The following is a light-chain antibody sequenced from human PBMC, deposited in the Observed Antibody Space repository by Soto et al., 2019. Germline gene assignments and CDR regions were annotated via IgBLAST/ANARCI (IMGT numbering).Light chain of an antibody. CDR3: SSYTSSDTYF. Sequence: QSALTQPASVSGSPGQWITISCPGTSSDVGGYNHVSWYQQHPGRAPKLMIYDVSNRPSGASNRFSGSKSGSTASLTISALQAEDEAEYYCSSYTSSDTYFFGTGTKVTVL. CDR1: SSDVGGYNH. J-gene: IGLJ1*01. V-gene: IGLV2-14*01. CDR2: DVS.